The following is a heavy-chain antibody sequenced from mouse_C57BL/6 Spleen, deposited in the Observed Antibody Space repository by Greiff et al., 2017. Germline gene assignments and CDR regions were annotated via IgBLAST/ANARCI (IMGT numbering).Heavy chain of an antibody. V-gene: IGHV1-82*01. Sequence: QVHVKQSGPELVKPGASVKISCKASGYAFSSSWMNWVKQRPGKGLEWIGRIYPGDGDTNYNGKFKGKATLTADKSSSTAYMQLSSLTSEDSAVYFCARGGDYGSSFWFAYWGQGTLVTVSA. CDR2: IYPGDGDT. CDR3: ARGGDYGSSFWFAY. J-gene: IGHJ3*01. CDR1: GYAFSSSW. D-gene: IGHD1-1*01.